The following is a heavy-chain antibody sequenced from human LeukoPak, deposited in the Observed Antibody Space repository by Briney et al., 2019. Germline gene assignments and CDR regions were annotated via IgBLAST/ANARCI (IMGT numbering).Heavy chain of an antibody. J-gene: IGHJ6*03. CDR2: ISSSSSYI. CDR3: ARSGTRTTYYYYMDV. V-gene: IGHV3-21*01. Sequence: GGSLRLSCAASGSTFSSYSMDWVRQAPGKGLEWVSSISSSSSYIYYADSVKGRFTISRDNAKNSLYLQMNSLRAEDTAVYYCARSGTRTTYYYYMDVWGKGTTVTVSS. D-gene: IGHD1-7*01. CDR1: GSTFSSYS.